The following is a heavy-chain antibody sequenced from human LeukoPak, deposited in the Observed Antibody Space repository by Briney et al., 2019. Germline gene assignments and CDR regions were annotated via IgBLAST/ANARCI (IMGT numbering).Heavy chain of an antibody. V-gene: IGHV1-2*02. Sequence: ASVKVSCKASGYTFTGYYMHWVRQAPGQGLEWMGWINPNSGGTNYAQKFQGRVTMTRDTSISTAYMELSRLRSDDTAVYYCARATYYDILTGYSLDAFDIWGQGTMVTVSS. J-gene: IGHJ3*02. CDR1: GYTFTGYY. D-gene: IGHD3-9*01. CDR3: ARATYYDILTGYSLDAFDI. CDR2: INPNSGGT.